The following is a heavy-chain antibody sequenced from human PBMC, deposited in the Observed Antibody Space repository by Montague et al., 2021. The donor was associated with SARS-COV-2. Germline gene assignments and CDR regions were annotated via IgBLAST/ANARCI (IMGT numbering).Heavy chain of an antibody. CDR2: INHTGST. Sequence: SETLSLTCAVYGGSFGNYYWTWIRYSPGKRLEWVGEINHTGSTTYNPSLKSRVTISVDTSKNQFSLKLTSVTVADTALYYCARPFRMGMAGMPLLTWGQGTLVTVAS. J-gene: IGHJ5*02. CDR3: ARPFRMGMAGMPLLT. D-gene: IGHD6-19*01. V-gene: IGHV4-34*01. CDR1: GGSFGNYY.